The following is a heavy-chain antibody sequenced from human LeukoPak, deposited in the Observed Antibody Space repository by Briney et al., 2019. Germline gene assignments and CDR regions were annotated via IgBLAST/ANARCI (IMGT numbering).Heavy chain of an antibody. D-gene: IGHD3-10*01. V-gene: IGHV1-2*02. Sequence: ASVKVSCKASGYTFTSYDINWVRQATGQGLEWMGWMNPNSGGTIYAQNFQGRVTMTRDTSISTAYMELSSLRSDDTAVYYCARDLGDTYGSVGDFDYWGQETLVTVSS. CDR3: ARDLGDTYGSVGDFDY. CDR1: GYTFTSYD. CDR2: MNPNSGGT. J-gene: IGHJ4*02.